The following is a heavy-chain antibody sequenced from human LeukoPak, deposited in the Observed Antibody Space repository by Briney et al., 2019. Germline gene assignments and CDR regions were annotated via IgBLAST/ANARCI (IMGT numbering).Heavy chain of an antibody. D-gene: IGHD3-10*01. CDR3: AREKGGSDIWYYYGMDV. CDR1: GGSISSGSYY. Sequence: SETLSLTCTVSGGSISSGSYYWSWIRQPAGKGLEWIGRIYTSGSTNYNPSLKSRVTISVDTSKNQFSLKLSSVTAADTAVYYCAREKGGSDIWYYYGMDVWGQGTTVTVSS. V-gene: IGHV4-61*02. CDR2: IYTSGST. J-gene: IGHJ6*02.